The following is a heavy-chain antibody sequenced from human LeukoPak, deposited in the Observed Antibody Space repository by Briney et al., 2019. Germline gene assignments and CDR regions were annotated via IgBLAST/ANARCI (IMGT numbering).Heavy chain of an antibody. J-gene: IGHJ6*02. D-gene: IGHD5-24*01. CDR2: IYPGDSDT. Sequence: GESLKISCKGSGYSFTSYWIGWVRQMPGKGLEWMGIIYPGDSDTRYSPSLQGQVTISADKSISTAYLQWSSLKASDTAMYYCARHDGYSFRFRYYYYGMDVWGQGTTVAVSS. CDR3: ARHDGYSFRFRYYYYGMDV. V-gene: IGHV5-51*01. CDR1: GYSFTSYW.